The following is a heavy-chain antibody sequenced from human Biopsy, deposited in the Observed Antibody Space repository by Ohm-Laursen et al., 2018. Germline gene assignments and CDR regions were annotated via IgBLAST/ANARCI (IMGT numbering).Heavy chain of an antibody. CDR2: FAPEIGKT. V-gene: IGHV1-24*01. CDR3: AGDINNWNVNY. CDR1: GYTLTDLS. Sequence: ASVKVSCKVSGYTLTDLSMHWVRQAPGKGLEWMGGFAPEIGKTIYAQKFQGRVTMTEDTSTDTAYMELSNLRSEDTAVYYCAGDINNWNVNYWGQGTLVIVSS. D-gene: IGHD1-20*01. J-gene: IGHJ4*02.